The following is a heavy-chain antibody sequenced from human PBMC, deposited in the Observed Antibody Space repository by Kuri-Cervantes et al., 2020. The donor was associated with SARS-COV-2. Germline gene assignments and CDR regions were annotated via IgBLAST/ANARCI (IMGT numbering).Heavy chain of an antibody. CDR1: GGSISSHY. D-gene: IGHD6-13*01. CDR3: AREGIAAAGTSIYYYMDV. V-gene: IGHV4-59*11. J-gene: IGHJ6*03. CDR2: IYYSGST. Sequence: SETLSLTCTVSGGSISSHYWSWIRQPPGKGPEWIGYIYYSGSTNYNPSLKSRVTISVDTSKNQFSLKLSSVTAADTAVYYCAREGIAAAGTSIYYYMDVWGKGTTVTVSS.